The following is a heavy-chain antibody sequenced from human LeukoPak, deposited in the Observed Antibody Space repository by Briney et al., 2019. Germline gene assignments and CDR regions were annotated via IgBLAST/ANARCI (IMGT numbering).Heavy chain of an antibody. J-gene: IGHJ3*02. CDR1: GFTFSSYA. Sequence: HPGGSLRLSCAASGFTFSSYAMSWVRQAPGKGLEWVSAISGSGGSTYYADSVKGRFTFSRDNSKNPLYLQMNSLRAEDTAVYYCVQEGPRGLAFDIRGQGTKVTVSS. CDR2: ISGSGGST. V-gene: IGHV3-23*01. CDR3: VQEGPRGLAFDI.